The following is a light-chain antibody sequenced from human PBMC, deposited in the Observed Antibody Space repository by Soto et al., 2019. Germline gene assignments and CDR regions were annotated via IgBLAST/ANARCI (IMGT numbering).Light chain of an antibody. J-gene: IGKJ5*01. CDR2: GAS. V-gene: IGKV3-20*01. CDR1: QSVGSSY. CDR3: QHFGGTTFT. Sequence: EIVMTQSPATLSVSPGERATLSCRASQSVGSSYIAWYQQRPGQTPSLLIYGASTRATGIPDRFSGSGSGTHFTLTISRLEPGDFAVYYCQHFGGTTFTFGQGTRLEI.